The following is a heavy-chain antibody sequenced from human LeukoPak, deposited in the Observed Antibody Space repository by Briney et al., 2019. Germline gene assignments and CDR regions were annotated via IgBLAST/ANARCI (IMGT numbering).Heavy chain of an antibody. CDR2: IIPILGIA. D-gene: IGHD3-9*01. CDR3: ASSILTGYYRLDP. CDR1: GGTFSSYA. J-gene: IGHJ5*02. V-gene: IGHV1-69*04. Sequence: ASVKVSCKAPGGTFSSYAISWVRQAPGQGLEWMGRIIPILGIANYAQKFQGRVTITADKSTSTAYKELSSLRSEDTAVYYCASSILTGYYRLDPWGQGTLVTVSS.